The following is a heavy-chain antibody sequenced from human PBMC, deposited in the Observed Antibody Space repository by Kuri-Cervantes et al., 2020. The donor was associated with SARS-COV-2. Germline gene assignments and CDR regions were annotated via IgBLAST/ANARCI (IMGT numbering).Heavy chain of an antibody. J-gene: IGHJ4*02. Sequence: GESLKISCAASGFTFSGHWIHWVRQAPGKGLVWVSRINPDGSYTDNADSVKGRFTLSRDNSKNTLYLQMNSLRAEDTAVYYCAKDQSRGYSYGSTRFDYWGQGTRVTVSS. CDR1: GFTFSGHW. CDR2: INPDGSYT. D-gene: IGHD5-18*01. V-gene: IGHV3-74*01. CDR3: AKDQSRGYSYGSTRFDY.